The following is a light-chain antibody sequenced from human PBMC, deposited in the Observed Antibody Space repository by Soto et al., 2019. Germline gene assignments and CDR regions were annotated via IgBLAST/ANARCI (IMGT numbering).Light chain of an antibody. J-gene: IGKJ4*01. CDR3: QQLRMYPST. V-gene: IGKV1-9*01. CDR2: AAT. CDR1: QDIAIY. Sequence: IQLTQSPSSLSASVGDRVTITCRASQDIAIYLAWYQQKPGEAPKLLIYAATTLYGGVPSRFSGSGSWTDFALTITSLQAEDCATYYCQQLRMYPSTVGGGTKVEIK.